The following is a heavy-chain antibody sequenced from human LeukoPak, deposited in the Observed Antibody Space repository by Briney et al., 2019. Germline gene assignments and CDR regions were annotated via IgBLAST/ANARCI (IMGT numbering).Heavy chain of an antibody. V-gene: IGHV3-7*01. Sequence: GGSLRLSCAASGFTFSSYWMSWVRQAPGKGLEWVANIKQDGSEKYYVDSVKGRFTISRDNAKNSLYLQMNSLRAEDTAVYYCWTTVTRVYYYDMDVWGQGTTVTVSS. CDR2: IKQDGSEK. J-gene: IGHJ6*02. CDR1: GFTFSSYW. D-gene: IGHD4-4*01. CDR3: WTTVTRVYYYDMDV.